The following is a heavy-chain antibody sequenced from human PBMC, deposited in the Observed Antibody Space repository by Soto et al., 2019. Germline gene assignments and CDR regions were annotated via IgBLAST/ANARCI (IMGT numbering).Heavy chain of an antibody. CDR2: IYYSGST. CDR3: ARSYDFWSGSYYYYYGMDV. J-gene: IGHJ6*02. V-gene: IGHV4-59*01. Sequence: SETLSLTCTVSGGSISSYYWSWIRQPPGKGLEWIGYIYYSGSTNYNPSLKSRVTISVDTSKNQFSLKLSSVTAADTAVYYCARSYDFWSGSYYYYYGMDVWGQGTTVTVSS. CDR1: GGSISSYY. D-gene: IGHD3-3*01.